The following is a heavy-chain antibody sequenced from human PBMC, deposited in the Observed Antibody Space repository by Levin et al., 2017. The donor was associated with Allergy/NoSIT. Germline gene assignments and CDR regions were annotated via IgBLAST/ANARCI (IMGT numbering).Heavy chain of an antibody. V-gene: IGHV4-30-2*01. CDR2: IYHSGST. CDR1: GGSINSGGYS. D-gene: IGHD6-19*01. J-gene: IGHJ6*02. CDR3: ARVNSSGWTPYGMDV. Sequence: SETLSLTCAVSGGSINSGGYSWSWIRQPPGKGLEWIGYIYHSGSTYYNRSLKSRLTMSVDRSKNQFSLKLSSVTAADTAVYYCARVNSSGWTPYGMDVWGQGTTVTVSS.